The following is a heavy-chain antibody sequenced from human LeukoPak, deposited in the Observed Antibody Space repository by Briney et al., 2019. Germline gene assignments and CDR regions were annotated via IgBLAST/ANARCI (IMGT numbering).Heavy chain of an antibody. Sequence: SETLSLTCTVSGGSISSYYWSWIRQPPGKGLEWIGYIYYSGSTNYNPSLKSRVTISVDTSKNQFSLKLSSVTAADTAVCYCARDLEDYGSGSPSGDNWFDPWGQGTLVTVSS. CDR3: ARDLEDYGSGSPSGDNWFDP. J-gene: IGHJ5*02. CDR1: GGSISSYY. V-gene: IGHV4-59*01. CDR2: IYYSGST. D-gene: IGHD3-10*01.